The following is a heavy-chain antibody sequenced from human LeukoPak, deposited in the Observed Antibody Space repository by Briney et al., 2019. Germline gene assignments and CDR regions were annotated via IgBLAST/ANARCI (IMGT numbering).Heavy chain of an antibody. CDR1: GYTFTSYY. J-gene: IGHJ6*02. D-gene: IGHD5-12*01. CDR3: ARGQVAMANYYYYGMDV. V-gene: IGHV1-46*01. Sequence: ASVKVSCKASGYTFTSYYMHWVRQAPGQGLEWMGIINPSGGSTSYAQKFQGRVTMTRDTSTSTVYMELSSLRSEDTAVYYCARGQVAMANYYYYGMDVWGQGTTVTVSS. CDR2: INPSGGST.